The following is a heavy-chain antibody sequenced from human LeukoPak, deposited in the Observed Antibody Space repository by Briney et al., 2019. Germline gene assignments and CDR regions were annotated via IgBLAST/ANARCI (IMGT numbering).Heavy chain of an antibody. V-gene: IGHV3-23*01. CDR1: GFTFSRYA. CDR2: ISGSGGST. Sequence: GGSLRLSCAASGFTFSRYAMSWVRQAPGKGLEWVSAISGSGGSTYYADSVNGRFTISRDNSKNTLYLQMSSLRAEDTAVYYCAKDGWNDVNAFDIWGQGTMVTVSS. D-gene: IGHD1-1*01. J-gene: IGHJ3*02. CDR3: AKDGWNDVNAFDI.